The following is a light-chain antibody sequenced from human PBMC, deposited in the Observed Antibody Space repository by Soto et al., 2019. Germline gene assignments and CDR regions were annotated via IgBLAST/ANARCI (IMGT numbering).Light chain of an antibody. CDR3: QQYNDWPPLT. CDR2: GTS. CDR1: QSVNIN. J-gene: IGKJ4*01. V-gene: IGKV3-15*01. Sequence: EIVMTQSPATLSVSPGERATLSCRASQSVNINLAWYQQKPGQAPRLLIYGTSTRATGVPARFSGSGSGTEFTLTISNLQSEDFAVYYCQQYNDWPPLTFGGGTNVDI.